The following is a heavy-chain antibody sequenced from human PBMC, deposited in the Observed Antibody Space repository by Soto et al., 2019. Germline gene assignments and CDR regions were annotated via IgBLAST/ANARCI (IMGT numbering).Heavy chain of an antibody. CDR1: GYTFTSYG. V-gene: IGHV1-18*04. J-gene: IGHJ1*01. Sequence: QVQLVQSGAEGKKPGPSGKASCKASGYTFTSYGISWGRQAPGQGLEWMGWISAYNGNTNYAQKLQGRVTMTTDTSTSTAYMELRSLRSDDTAVYYCARHDYGGNPGFQHWGQGTLVTVSS. D-gene: IGHD4-17*01. CDR2: ISAYNGNT. CDR3: ARHDYGGNPGFQH.